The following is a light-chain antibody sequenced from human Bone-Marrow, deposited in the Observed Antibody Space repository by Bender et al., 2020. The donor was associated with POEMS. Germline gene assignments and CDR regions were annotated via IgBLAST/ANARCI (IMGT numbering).Light chain of an antibody. CDR3: QSYDTSLRTYV. CDR2: GDN. J-gene: IGLJ1*01. Sequence: QSVLTQPPSVSGAPGQRVTISCTGSTANIGPRYDVHWYRQVPGTAPKLLIYGDNNRPSGVPDRFSGSKSGTSASMAITGLQAEDEADYYCQSYDTSLRTYVFGSGTRVSVL. V-gene: IGLV1-40*01. CDR1: TANIGPRYD.